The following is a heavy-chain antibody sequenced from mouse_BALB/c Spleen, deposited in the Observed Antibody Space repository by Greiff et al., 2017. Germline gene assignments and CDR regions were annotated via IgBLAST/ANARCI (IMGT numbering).Heavy chain of an antibody. CDR3: ARSHYCNYGYYAMDY. D-gene: IGHD2-1*01. V-gene: IGHV3-8*02. Sequence: EVQLMESGPSLVKPSQTLSLTCSVTGDSITSGYWYWIRKFPGNNLEYMGYISYSGSTYYNPSPKSRISITRDTSKNQYYLQLNSVTTEDTATYYCARSHYCNYGYYAMDYWGQGTSVTVSS. CDR2: ISYSGST. J-gene: IGHJ4*01. CDR1: GDSITSGY.